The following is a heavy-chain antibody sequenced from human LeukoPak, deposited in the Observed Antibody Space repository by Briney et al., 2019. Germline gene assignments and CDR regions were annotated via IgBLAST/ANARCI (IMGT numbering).Heavy chain of an antibody. CDR1: GFTFSDYY. CDR3: AKLPYFAYFDY. CDR2: ISDSSGYT. V-gene: IGHV3-11*03. D-gene: IGHD3-9*01. J-gene: IGHJ4*02. Sequence: GGSLRLSCAASGFTFSDYYMSWIRQAPGKGLEWVSYISDSSGYTKDADSVKGRFTISRDNAKKSLYLQMNSLRAEDTAVYHCAKLPYFAYFDYWGQGTLVSVSS.